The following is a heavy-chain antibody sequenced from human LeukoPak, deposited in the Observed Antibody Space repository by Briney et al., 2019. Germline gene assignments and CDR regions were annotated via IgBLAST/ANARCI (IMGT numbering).Heavy chain of an antibody. CDR3: ARVVRYYDSRGYYNTPYYFDS. D-gene: IGHD3-22*01. V-gene: IGHV4-39*07. J-gene: IGHJ4*02. CDR2: IFYGGSA. Sequence: SETLSLTCTVSGGSMISSSYYWGWIRQPPGKGLEWIGHIFYGGSAYYTPSLMGRVTISVDASSNQFSLELTSLTAADTAVYYCARVVRYYDSRGYYNTPYYFDSWCQGTLVTVSS. CDR1: GGSMISSSYY.